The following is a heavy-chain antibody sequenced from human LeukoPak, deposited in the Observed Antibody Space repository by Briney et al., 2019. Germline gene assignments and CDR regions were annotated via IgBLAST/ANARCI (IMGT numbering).Heavy chain of an antibody. CDR2: INNDGSST. J-gene: IGHJ5*02. CDR3: ARPTKEGSSWYWWFDP. D-gene: IGHD6-13*01. Sequence: GGSLRLSCAASGFTFSSDWMHWVRHAPGKGLVWVSRINNDGSSTSYADSVKGRFTISRDNAKNTLYLQMNSLRAEDTAVYYCARPTKEGSSWYWWFDPWGQGTLVTVSS. CDR1: GFTFSSDW. V-gene: IGHV3-74*01.